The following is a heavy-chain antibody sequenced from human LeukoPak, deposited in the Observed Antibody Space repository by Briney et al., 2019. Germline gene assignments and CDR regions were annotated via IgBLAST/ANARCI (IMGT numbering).Heavy chain of an antibody. D-gene: IGHD6-13*01. V-gene: IGHV3-33*01. CDR1: GFSFSAYG. CDR3: ARSQSRSLIDY. CDR2: IWYDGSSK. J-gene: IGHJ4*02. Sequence: GGSLRLSCAASGFSFSAYGVHRVRQAPGKGLEWVAVIWYDGSSKDYADSVKGRFTLSRDNSKNTLYLQMNSLTVEDTAVYYCARSQSRSLIDYWGQGTLVTVSS.